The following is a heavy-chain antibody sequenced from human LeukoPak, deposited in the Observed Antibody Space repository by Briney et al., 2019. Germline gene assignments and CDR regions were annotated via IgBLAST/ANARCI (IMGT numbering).Heavy chain of an antibody. CDR1: GGSISSGDYY. CDR3: ARDQEYSSSHISDAFDI. V-gene: IGHV4-30-4*01. J-gene: IGHJ3*02. Sequence: SQTLSLTCTVSGGSISSGDYYWSWIRQPPGKGLEWIGYIYYSGGTYYNPSLKSRVTISVDTSKNQFSLKLSSVTAADTAVYYCARDQEYSSSHISDAFDIWGQGTMVTVSS. D-gene: IGHD6-13*01. CDR2: IYYSGGT.